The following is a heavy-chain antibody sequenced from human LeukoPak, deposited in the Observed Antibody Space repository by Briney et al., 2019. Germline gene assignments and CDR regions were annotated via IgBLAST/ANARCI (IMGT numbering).Heavy chain of an antibody. CDR2: IWYDGSNK. V-gene: IGHV3-33*01. J-gene: IGHJ4*02. CDR3: ARAATLGDPMDY. D-gene: IGHD2-15*01. Sequence: GGSLRLSCAASGFTFSSYGMHWVRQAPVKGLEWVAVIWYDGSNKYYADSVKGRFTISRDNSKNTLYLQMNSLRAEDTAVYYCARAATLGDPMDYWGQGTLVTVSS. CDR1: GFTFSSYG.